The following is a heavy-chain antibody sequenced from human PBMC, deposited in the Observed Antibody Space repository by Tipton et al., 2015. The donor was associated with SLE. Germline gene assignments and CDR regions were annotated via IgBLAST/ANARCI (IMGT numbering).Heavy chain of an antibody. D-gene: IGHD6-13*01. V-gene: IGHV4-4*07. CDR1: GPSINTYY. CDR2: IYSSGYT. J-gene: IGHJ4*02. Sequence: TLSLTCAVSGPSINTYYWTWIRQPAGKGLEWIGRIYSSGYTNYNPSLKSRVILSVDTSKNQFFLRLTSVSAADTAVYYCALVAAVGRIDYWGQGTLVTVSS. CDR3: ALVAAVGRIDY.